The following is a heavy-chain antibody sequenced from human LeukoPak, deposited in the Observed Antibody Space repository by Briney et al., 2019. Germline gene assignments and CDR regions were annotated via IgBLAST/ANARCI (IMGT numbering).Heavy chain of an antibody. D-gene: IGHD5-12*01. J-gene: IGHJ4*02. CDR3: ARVGGVATANFDY. CDR1: GGTFSSYA. Sequence: GASVKVSCKASGGTFSSYAIGWVRQAPGQGLEWMGGIIPIFGTANYAQKFQGRVTITADESTSTAYMELSSLRSEDTAVYYCARVGGVATANFDYWGQGTLVTVSS. V-gene: IGHV1-69*13. CDR2: IIPIFGTA.